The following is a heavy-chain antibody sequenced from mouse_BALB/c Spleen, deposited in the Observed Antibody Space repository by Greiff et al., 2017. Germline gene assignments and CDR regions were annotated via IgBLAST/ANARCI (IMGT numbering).Heavy chain of an antibody. CDR2: IWGDGST. Sequence: VKLMESGPGLVAPSQSLSITCTVSGFSLTGYGVNWVRQPPGKGLEWLGMIWGDGSTDYNSALKSRLSISKDNSKSQVFLKMNSLQTDDTARYYCARDRYYGSRRYAMDYWGQGTSVTVSS. V-gene: IGHV2-6-7*01. CDR3: ARDRYYGSRRYAMDY. J-gene: IGHJ4*01. CDR1: GFSLTGYG. D-gene: IGHD1-1*01.